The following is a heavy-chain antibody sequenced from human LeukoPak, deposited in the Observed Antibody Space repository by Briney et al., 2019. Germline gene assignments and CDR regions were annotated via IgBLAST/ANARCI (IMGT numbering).Heavy chain of an antibody. CDR1: GYTFTGYY. CDR3: ARENYDFWGGYYNRNWFDP. D-gene: IGHD3-3*01. Sequence: PGASVKVSCKASGYTFTGYYMHWVRQAPGQGLEWMGWINPNSGGTNYAQKFQGWVTMTRDTSISTAYMELSRLRSDDTAVYYCARENYDFWGGYYNRNWFDPWGQGTLVTVSS. CDR2: INPNSGGT. J-gene: IGHJ5*02. V-gene: IGHV1-2*04.